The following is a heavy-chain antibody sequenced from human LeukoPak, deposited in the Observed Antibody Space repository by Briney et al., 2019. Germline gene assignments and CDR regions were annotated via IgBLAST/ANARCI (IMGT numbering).Heavy chain of an antibody. J-gene: IGHJ5*02. Sequence: ASVKVSCKASGYTFTSYDINWVRQATGQGLEWMGWMNPNSGNTGYAQKFQGRVTMTRNTSISTAYMELSSLRSEDTAVYYCARVPRYERWFDPWGQGTLVTVSS. CDR1: GYTFTSYD. V-gene: IGHV1-8*01. D-gene: IGHD3-9*01. CDR3: ARVPRYERWFDP. CDR2: MNPNSGNT.